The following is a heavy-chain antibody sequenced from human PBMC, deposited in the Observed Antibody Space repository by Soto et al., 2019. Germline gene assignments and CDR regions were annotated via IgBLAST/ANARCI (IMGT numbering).Heavy chain of an antibody. Sequence: QVQLQESGSGLVKPSETLSLTCAVSGGSISSDYYSWSWIRQPPGKDLEWIGYIYHGGSTYYNPSLRSRVTLSVDTSKYHFSLRLTSVTAADTAVYSCARLNRLRNDAFDIWGQGTLVAVSS. J-gene: IGHJ3*02. D-gene: IGHD3-16*01. CDR2: IYHGGST. CDR3: ARLNRLRNDAFDI. V-gene: IGHV4-30-2*01. CDR1: GGSISSDYYS.